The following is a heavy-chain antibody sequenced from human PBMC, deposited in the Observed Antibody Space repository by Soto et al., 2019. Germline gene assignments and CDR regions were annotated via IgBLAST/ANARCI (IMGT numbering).Heavy chain of an antibody. V-gene: IGHV3-23*01. J-gene: IGHJ5*02. CDR3: AKDQGYCSGGSCYSNRHNWFDP. Sequence: PGGSLRLSCAAAGFTFSSYGMSWVSQTTGKGLEWVSAISGSGGSTYYADSVKGRFTISRDNSKNTLYLQMNSLRAEDTAVYYCAKDQGYCSGGSCYSNRHNWFDPWGQGTLVTVS. CDR1: GFTFSSYG. D-gene: IGHD2-15*01. CDR2: ISGSGGST.